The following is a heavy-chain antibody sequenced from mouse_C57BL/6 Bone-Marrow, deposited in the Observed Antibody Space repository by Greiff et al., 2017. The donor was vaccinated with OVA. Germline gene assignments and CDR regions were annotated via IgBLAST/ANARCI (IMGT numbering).Heavy chain of an antibody. D-gene: IGHD1-2*01. Sequence: EVKLVESGEGLVKPGGSLELSCAASGFTFSSYAMSWVRQTPEKRLEWVAYISSGGDYIYYADTVKGRFTISRDNARNTLYLQMSSLKSEDTAMYYCTRDHYYGIDYWGQGTTLTVSS. CDR2: ISSGGDYI. CDR3: TRDHYYGIDY. CDR1: GFTFSSYA. V-gene: IGHV5-9-1*02. J-gene: IGHJ2*01.